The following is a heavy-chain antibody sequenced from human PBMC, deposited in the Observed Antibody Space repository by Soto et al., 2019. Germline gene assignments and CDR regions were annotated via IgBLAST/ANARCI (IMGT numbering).Heavy chain of an antibody. Sequence: PGESLKISCKGSGYSFNNFWITWVRQMPGKGLEWMGRIDPSDSHINYSPSFQGHVTISVDKSISTTYLQWSSLKASDTAMYYCARRSPGSEGYWGQGTLVTSPQ. V-gene: IGHV5-10-1*01. CDR1: GYSFNNFW. D-gene: IGHD2-2*01. J-gene: IGHJ4*02. CDR2: IDPSDSHI. CDR3: ARRSPGSEGY.